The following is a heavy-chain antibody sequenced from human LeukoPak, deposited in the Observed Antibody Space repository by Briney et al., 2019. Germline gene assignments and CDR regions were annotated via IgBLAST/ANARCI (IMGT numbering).Heavy chain of an antibody. J-gene: IGHJ3*02. V-gene: IGHV3-11*04. D-gene: IGHD3-10*01. CDR3: ARGVPHGPLEAFDI. CDR2: ISSSGSTI. CDR1: GFTFSDYY. Sequence: NAGGSLRLSCAASGFTFSDYYMSWIRQAPGKGLEWVSYISSSGSTIYYADSVKGRFTISRDNAKNSLYLQMNSLRAEDTAVYYCARGVPHGPLEAFDIWGQGTMVTVSS.